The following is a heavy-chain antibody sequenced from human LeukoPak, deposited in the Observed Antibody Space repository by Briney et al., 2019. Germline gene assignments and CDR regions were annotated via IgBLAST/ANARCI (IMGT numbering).Heavy chain of an antibody. CDR1: GFTFSSFA. Sequence: GGSLRLSCAASGFTFSSFAMSWVRQAPGKGLEWVSTFSGSGGSTYYADSVKGRFSISRDNSKNTLYLQMNSLRAEDTAAYYCARSGLNRFDYWGREPWSPSPQ. D-gene: IGHD2-15*01. J-gene: IGHJ4*02. V-gene: IGHV3-23*01. CDR2: FSGSGGST. CDR3: ARSGLNRFDY.